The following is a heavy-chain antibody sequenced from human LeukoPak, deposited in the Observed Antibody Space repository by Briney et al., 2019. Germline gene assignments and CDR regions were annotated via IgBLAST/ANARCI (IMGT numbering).Heavy chain of an antibody. D-gene: IGHD2-2*01. Sequence: PGRSLRLSCAASGFTFTNYGMHWVRQAPGKGLEWVAVIWYDGSNKYYADSVKGRFTISRDNSKNTLYLQMNSLRAEDTAVYYCATDSSLSPDSWGQGTLATVSS. J-gene: IGHJ5*01. CDR3: ATDSSLSPDS. CDR1: GFTFTNYG. V-gene: IGHV3-33*01. CDR2: IWYDGSNK.